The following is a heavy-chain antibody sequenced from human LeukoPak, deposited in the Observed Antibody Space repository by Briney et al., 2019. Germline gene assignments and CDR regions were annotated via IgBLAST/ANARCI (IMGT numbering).Heavy chain of an antibody. D-gene: IGHD3-3*01. Sequence: ASVKVSCKASGYTFTGYYMHWVRQAPGQGLEWMGWINPNSGGTNYAQKFQGRVTMTRDTSISTAYMELSRLRSDDTAVYYCASNGLRFLVDDAFDIWGQGTMVTVSS. J-gene: IGHJ3*02. CDR1: GYTFTGYY. CDR3: ASNGLRFLVDDAFDI. CDR2: INPNSGGT. V-gene: IGHV1-2*02.